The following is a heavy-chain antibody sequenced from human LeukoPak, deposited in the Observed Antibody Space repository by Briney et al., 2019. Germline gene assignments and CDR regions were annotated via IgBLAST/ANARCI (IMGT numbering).Heavy chain of an antibody. Sequence: PSETLSLTCTVSGGSISSYYWSWIRQPAGKGLEWIGRIYTSGSTNYNPSLKSRVTMSVDTSKNQFSLKLSSVTAADTAVYYCARDLPLKYDFWSGYYGWGQGTLVTVSS. CDR1: GGSISSYY. CDR3: ARDLPLKYDFWSGYYG. V-gene: IGHV4-4*07. D-gene: IGHD3-3*01. CDR2: IYTSGST. J-gene: IGHJ4*02.